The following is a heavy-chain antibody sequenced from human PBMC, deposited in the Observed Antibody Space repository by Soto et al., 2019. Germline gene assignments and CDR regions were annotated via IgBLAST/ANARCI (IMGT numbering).Heavy chain of an antibody. Sequence: ASVKVSCKASGYTFTGYYMHWVRQAPGQGLEWMGVINPHGGSTKYAQKFQGRVTMTRDTSSGTVYMELRSLRSDDTAIYYCARSSGGNFGIIIEGSNWFDPWGQGTLVTVSS. D-gene: IGHD3-3*01. CDR2: INPHGGST. V-gene: IGHV1-46*01. J-gene: IGHJ5*02. CDR3: ARSSGGNFGIIIEGSNWFDP. CDR1: GYTFTGYY.